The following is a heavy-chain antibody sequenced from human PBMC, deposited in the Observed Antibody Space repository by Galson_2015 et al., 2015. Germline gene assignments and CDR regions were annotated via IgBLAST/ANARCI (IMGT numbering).Heavy chain of an antibody. CDR1: GFTFSSYS. V-gene: IGHV3-48*02. CDR3: AREPYCSGGSCYGFDY. CDR2: ISSSSTI. D-gene: IGHD2-15*01. Sequence: SLRLSCAASGFTFSSYSMNWVRQAPGKGLEWVSYISSSSTIYYADSVKGRFTISRDNAKNSLYLQMNSLRDEDTAVHYCAREPYCSGGSCYGFDYWGQGTLVTVSS. J-gene: IGHJ4*02.